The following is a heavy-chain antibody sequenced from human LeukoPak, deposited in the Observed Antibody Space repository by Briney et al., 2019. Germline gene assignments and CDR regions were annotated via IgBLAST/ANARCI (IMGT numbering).Heavy chain of an antibody. V-gene: IGHV3-30*04. CDR2: ISYAGSNE. CDR1: GFTFSNYA. CDR3: AKDLSLWLLGEYLDC. J-gene: IGHJ4*02. D-gene: IGHD3-10*01. Sequence: QPGGSLRLSCAPSGFTFSNYAMHWVRQAPGKGLEWVAVISYAGSNEHYADSVKGRFTISRDNSKNTLYLQMNSLRAEDTAVYYCAKDLSLWLLGEYLDCWGQGTLVTVSS.